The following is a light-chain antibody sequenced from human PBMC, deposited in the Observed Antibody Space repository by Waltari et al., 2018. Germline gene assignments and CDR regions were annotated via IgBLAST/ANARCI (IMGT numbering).Light chain of an antibody. V-gene: IGLV1-47*01. CDR3: ASWDDSLSGLWV. J-gene: IGLJ3*02. Sequence: QSVLTQPPSASGTPGQRVTIPCSGSSSNIRSNYVYWYQQLPGTAPKLLIYRDNQRPSGVPDRVSGSKSGTSASLAISGLRSEDEADYYCASWDDSLSGLWVFGGGTKLTVL. CDR1: SSNIRSNY. CDR2: RDN.